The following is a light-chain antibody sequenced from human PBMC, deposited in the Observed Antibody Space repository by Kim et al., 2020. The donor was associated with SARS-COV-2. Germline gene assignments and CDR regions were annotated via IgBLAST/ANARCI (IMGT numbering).Light chain of an antibody. J-gene: IGLJ3*02. V-gene: IGLV2-14*03. CDR2: DVT. Sequence: QSALNQPASVSGSPGQSITISCTGTSSDVGVYNYVSWYQQHPDKAPKLLIYDVTKRPSGVSDRFSGSKSVNTASLTISGLQAEDEADYYCFSFSNTDTGVFGGGTQLTVL. CDR3: FSFSNTDTGV. CDR1: SSDVGVYNY.